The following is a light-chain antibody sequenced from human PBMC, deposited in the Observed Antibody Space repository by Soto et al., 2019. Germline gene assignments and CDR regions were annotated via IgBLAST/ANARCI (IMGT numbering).Light chain of an antibody. CDR2: DAS. Sequence: DIQMTQSPSTLSSSVGDRVTITCRSSQSISRGLAWYQREPGKAPKLLVYDASTLQSGVASRFSGSGSGTEFTLIISGLQPDDSATYYCQQYTNTNNPWMFGQGTKVDIK. CDR3: QQYTNTNNPWM. CDR1: QSISRG. V-gene: IGKV1-5*01. J-gene: IGKJ1*01.